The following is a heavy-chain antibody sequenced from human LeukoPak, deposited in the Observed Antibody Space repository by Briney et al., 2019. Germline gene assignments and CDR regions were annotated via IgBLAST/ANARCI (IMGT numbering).Heavy chain of an antibody. J-gene: IGHJ4*02. Sequence: ASVKVSCKASGYSFTGYYIHWVRQAPAQGLEWMGWINSKTGDTNYAQKFQGRVTMTRDTSISTAYMELSRLRSDDTAVYYCARDLMGRHYLRTWGQGTLVTVSS. D-gene: IGHD1-26*01. V-gene: IGHV1-2*02. CDR1: GYSFTGYY. CDR3: ARDLMGRHYLRT. CDR2: INSKTGDT.